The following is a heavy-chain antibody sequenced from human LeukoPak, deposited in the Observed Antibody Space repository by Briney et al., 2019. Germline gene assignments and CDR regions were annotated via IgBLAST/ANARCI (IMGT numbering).Heavy chain of an antibody. CDR1: GFTFSNYW. CDR3: ARVRSLNDYPYTSGWYGCFDY. CDR2: IKKDGSDK. J-gene: IGHJ4*02. Sequence: GGSLRLSCAASGFTFSNYWMTWVRQAPGKGLEWVATIKKDGSDKYYVDSMKGRFAISRDNAKNSLFLQMNSLRADDTAVYYCARVRSLNDYPYTSGWYGCFDYWGQGIPVTVSS. D-gene: IGHD6-19*01. V-gene: IGHV3-7*01.